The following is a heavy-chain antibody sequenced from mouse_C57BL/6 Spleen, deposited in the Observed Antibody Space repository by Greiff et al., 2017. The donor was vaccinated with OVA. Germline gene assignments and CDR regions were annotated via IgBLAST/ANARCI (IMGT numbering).Heavy chain of an antibody. Sequence: EVKLMESGGGLVKPGGSLKLSCAASGFTFSDYGMHWVRQAPEKGLEWVAYISSGSSTIYYADTVKGRFTISRDNAKNTLFLQMTSLRSEDTAMYYCARPNWDDYYAMDYWGQGTSVTVSS. CDR2: ISSGSSTI. CDR1: GFTFSDYG. D-gene: IGHD4-1*01. V-gene: IGHV5-17*01. J-gene: IGHJ4*01. CDR3: ARPNWDDYYAMDY.